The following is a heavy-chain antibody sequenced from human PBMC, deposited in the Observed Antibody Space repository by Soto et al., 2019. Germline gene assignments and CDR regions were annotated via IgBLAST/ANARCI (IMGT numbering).Heavy chain of an antibody. CDR2: IDSRGRTL. CDR3: ERQAARNYIDS. CDR1: GLTFSDYS. V-gene: IGHV3-11*01. J-gene: IGHJ4*02. D-gene: IGHD6-6*01. Sequence: GGSLRLSCVASGLTFSDYSMSWIRQAPGKGLEWLAFIDSRGRTLSYADSVRGRFTISRDNAENSVYLQMDSLRADDTAVHYSERQAARNYIDSWGQGNSVTVSS.